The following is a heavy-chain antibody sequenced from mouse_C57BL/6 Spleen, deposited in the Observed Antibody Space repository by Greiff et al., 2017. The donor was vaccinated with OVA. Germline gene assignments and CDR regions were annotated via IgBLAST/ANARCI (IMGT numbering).Heavy chain of an antibody. CDR1: GFSLTSYG. D-gene: IGHD1-1*01. V-gene: IGHV2-2*01. J-gene: IGHJ2*01. Sequence: VQLQQSGPGLVQPSQSLSITCTVSGFSLTSYGVHWVRQSPGKGLEWLGVIWSGGSTDYNAAFISRLSSSKDNSKGQVFFKMISLQADDTAKYYSARNYYGSSSYFDYWGQGTTLTVSS. CDR2: IWSGGST. CDR3: ARNYYGSSSYFDY.